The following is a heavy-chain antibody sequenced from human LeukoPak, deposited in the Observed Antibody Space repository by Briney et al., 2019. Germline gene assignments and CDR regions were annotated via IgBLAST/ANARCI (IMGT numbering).Heavy chain of an antibody. CDR2: ISSNGGST. J-gene: IGHJ6*04. V-gene: IGHV3-64*01. Sequence: SGGSLRLSCAASGFTFSSYAMHWVRQAPGKGLEYVSAISSNGGSTYYANSVKGRFTISRDNSKNTLYLQVGSLRAEDMAVYYCAELGITMIGGVWGKGTTVTISS. CDR3: AELGITMIGGV. CDR1: GFTFSSYA. D-gene: IGHD3-10*02.